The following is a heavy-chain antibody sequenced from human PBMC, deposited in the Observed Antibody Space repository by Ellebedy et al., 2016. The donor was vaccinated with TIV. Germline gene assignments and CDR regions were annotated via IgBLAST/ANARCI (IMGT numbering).Heavy chain of an antibody. CDR1: GGSFSGYY. Sequence: SETLSLTXAVYGGSFSGYYWSWIRQPPGKGLEWIGEINHSGSINYNPSLKSRVTISVDTSKNQFSLNLNSVTAADTAVYYCARRAAAHTYEWGPLDPWGQGTLLSVSS. CDR3: ARRAAAHTYEWGPLDP. D-gene: IGHD3-16*01. V-gene: IGHV4-34*01. CDR2: INHSGSI. J-gene: IGHJ5*02.